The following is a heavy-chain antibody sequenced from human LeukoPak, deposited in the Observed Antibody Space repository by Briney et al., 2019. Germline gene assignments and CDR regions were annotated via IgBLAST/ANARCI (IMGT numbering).Heavy chain of an antibody. Sequence: GGALGLSCVASGFNFNNYDLHWVRQAPGKGLEWVAFIKFHGHETFYADSVEGRFTFSRDNSRNTVYLQMNSLRSEDTAVYYYAREAPICRNADCRTGFDYWGQGTLVAVSS. J-gene: IGHJ4*02. V-gene: IGHV3-30*02. CDR3: AREAPICRNADCRTGFDY. CDR1: GFNFNNYD. CDR2: IKFHGHET. D-gene: IGHD1-1*01.